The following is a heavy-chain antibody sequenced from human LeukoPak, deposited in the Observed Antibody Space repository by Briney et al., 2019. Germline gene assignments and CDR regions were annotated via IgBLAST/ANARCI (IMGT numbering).Heavy chain of an antibody. Sequence: GGSLRLSCAASRFTFSSYGMHWVRQAPGKGLEWVSGISPSGDITYYADSVKGRFTISRDNSKNTLYLEVISLTAEDTAVYYCAKDDAWLRFGEWSQGTLVTVSS. CDR2: ISPSGDIT. V-gene: IGHV3-23*01. CDR1: RFTFSSYG. CDR3: AKDDAWLRFGE. D-gene: IGHD3-10*01. J-gene: IGHJ4*02.